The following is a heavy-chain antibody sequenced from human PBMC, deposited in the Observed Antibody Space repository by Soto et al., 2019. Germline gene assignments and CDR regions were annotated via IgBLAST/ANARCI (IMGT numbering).Heavy chain of an antibody. Sequence: SVKVSCKASAGTFISYRINGVRQAPGQGLEWVGGIVPIYRTADYAQKFQGRVTITADESARTSYMELRSLKSQDTAVYYCVRDSGAKLSSSWGQGTLVTVSS. CDR1: AGTFISYR. CDR3: VRDSGAKLSSS. D-gene: IGHD6-13*01. V-gene: IGHV1-69*13. CDR2: IVPIYRTA. J-gene: IGHJ4*02.